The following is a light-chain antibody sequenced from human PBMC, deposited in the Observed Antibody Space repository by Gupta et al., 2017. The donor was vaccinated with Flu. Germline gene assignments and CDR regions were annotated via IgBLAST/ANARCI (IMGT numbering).Light chain of an antibody. V-gene: IGLV2-14*01. CDR2: DVT. CDR3: SSYTSGSTFYV. CDR1: SSDVGRSDY. Sequence: SALTQPASVSGYPGQSITITCTGTSSDVGRSDYVSWYQQHPEKAPKLIIYDVTNRPSGVSSRFSVSKSGNTASLTISGLQAEDETDYYCSSYTSGSTFYVFGTGTKVTVL. J-gene: IGLJ1*01.